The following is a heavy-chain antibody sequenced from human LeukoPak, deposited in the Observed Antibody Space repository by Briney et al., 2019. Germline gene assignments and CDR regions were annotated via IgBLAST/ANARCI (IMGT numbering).Heavy chain of an antibody. D-gene: IGHD1-26*01. J-gene: IGHJ1*01. CDR3: ARVGGSYGFLSQKPRYFQH. Sequence: GGSLRLSCAASGFTFSSYEMNWVRQAPGKGLEGVSYISSSGSTIYYADSVKGRFTIYRDNAKNSLYLQMNSLGAEDTAFYYCARVGGSYGFLSQKPRYFQHWGQGTLVTVSS. CDR1: GFTFSSYE. CDR2: ISSSGSTI. V-gene: IGHV3-48*03.